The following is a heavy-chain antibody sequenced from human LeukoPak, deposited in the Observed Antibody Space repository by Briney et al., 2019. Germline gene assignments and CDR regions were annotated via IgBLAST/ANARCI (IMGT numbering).Heavy chain of an antibody. V-gene: IGHV3-7*01. CDR3: ARDWDDYYYYYMDV. J-gene: IGHJ6*03. D-gene: IGHD1-26*01. CDR2: IKQDGSEK. Sequence: PGGSLRLSCAASGFTFSSYWMSWVRQARGKALEWVANIKQDGSEKYYVGSVKGRFTISRDNAKNSLYLQMNSLRAEDTAVYYCARDWDDYYYYYMDVWGKGTTVTVSS. CDR1: GFTFSSYW.